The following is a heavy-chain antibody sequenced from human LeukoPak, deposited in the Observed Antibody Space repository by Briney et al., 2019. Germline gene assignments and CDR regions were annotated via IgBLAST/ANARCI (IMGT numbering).Heavy chain of an antibody. Sequence: ASVKVSCKASGYTFTNYDINWVRQAPGQGLEWMGWISTSNGNTNYAENLQGRVTMTTDTSTSTAYMELRSLRSDDTAVYYCARGRVATIRGAFDIWGQGTMVTVSS. J-gene: IGHJ3*02. CDR3: ARGRVATIRGAFDI. CDR2: ISTSNGNT. D-gene: IGHD5-12*01. V-gene: IGHV1-18*01. CDR1: GYTFTNYD.